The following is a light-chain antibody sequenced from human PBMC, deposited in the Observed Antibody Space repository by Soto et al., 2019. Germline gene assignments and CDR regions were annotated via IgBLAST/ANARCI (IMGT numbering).Light chain of an antibody. CDR1: QSVSNN. V-gene: IGKV3-15*01. CDR2: GAS. J-gene: IGKJ1*01. CDR3: QQYNHWAPWT. Sequence: IVMGQAPARLSVSLWEVAALYRKASQSVSNNLAWYQQKPGQAPRLLIYGASTRATGIPARFSGSGSGTEFTLTIIRLQSEDFAVFYCQQYNHWAPWTFGQGTKVDIK.